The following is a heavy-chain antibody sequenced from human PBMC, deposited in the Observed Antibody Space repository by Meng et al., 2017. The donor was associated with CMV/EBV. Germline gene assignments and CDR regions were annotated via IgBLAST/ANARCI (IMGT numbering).Heavy chain of an antibody. Sequence: GSLRLSCTVSGGSISSYYWSWIRQPPGKGLEWIGYIYYSGSTNYNPSLKSRVTMSVDTSKNQFSLKLSSVTAADTAVYYCARVRVPAATYYYYGMDVWGQGTTVTVSS. CDR3: ARVRVPAATYYYYGMDV. CDR1: GGSISSYY. V-gene: IGHV4-59*01. CDR2: IYYSGST. J-gene: IGHJ6*02. D-gene: IGHD2-2*01.